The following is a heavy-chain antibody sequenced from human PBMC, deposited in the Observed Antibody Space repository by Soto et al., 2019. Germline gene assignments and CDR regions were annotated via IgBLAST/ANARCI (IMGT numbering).Heavy chain of an antibody. CDR2: ISGSGGST. D-gene: IGHD3-3*01. CDR1: GFTFSSYA. CDR3: AKTPSYYDFWSAPTAYYYYGMDV. Sequence: PGGSLRLSCAASGFTFSSYAMSWVRQAPGKGLEWVSAISGSGGSTYYADSVKGRFTISIDNSKNTLYLQMNSLRAEDTAVYYCAKTPSYYDFWSAPTAYYYYGMDVWGQGTTVTVSS. V-gene: IGHV3-23*01. J-gene: IGHJ6*02.